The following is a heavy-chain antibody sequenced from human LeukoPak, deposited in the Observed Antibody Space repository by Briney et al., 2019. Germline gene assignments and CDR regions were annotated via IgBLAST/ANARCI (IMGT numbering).Heavy chain of an antibody. J-gene: IGHJ4*02. CDR1: GFFFAGYG. CDR3: TTHRGYSSSPTFDY. Sequence: GGSLRLSCAVSGFFFAGYGMTWLRQAPGKGLEWVSGIALNDDDTDYADSVRGRFTISRDNFQSSLYLQMNSLRAEDTAVYYCTTHRGYSSSPTFDYWGQGTLVTVSS. D-gene: IGHD6-13*01. V-gene: IGHV3-23*01. CDR2: IALNDDDT.